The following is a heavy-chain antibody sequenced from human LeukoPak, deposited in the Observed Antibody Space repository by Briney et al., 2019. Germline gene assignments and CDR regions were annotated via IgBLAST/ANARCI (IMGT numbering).Heavy chain of an antibody. CDR1: DDSIRSSAYY. J-gene: IGHJ3*02. V-gene: IGHV4-39*01. D-gene: IGHD3-10*01. CDR2: IYYSGST. Sequence: SETLSLTCAVSDDSIRSSAYYWGWIRQPPGKGLEWIGSIYYSGSTYYNPSHKSRVTISIDTSKNQFSLKLSSVTAADTAVYYCAGEPYGSGSFLGAFDIWGQGTMVTVSS. CDR3: AGEPYGSGSFLGAFDI.